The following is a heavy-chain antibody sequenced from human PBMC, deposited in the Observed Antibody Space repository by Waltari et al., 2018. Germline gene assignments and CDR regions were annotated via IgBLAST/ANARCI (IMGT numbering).Heavy chain of an antibody. V-gene: IGHV1-2*02. J-gene: IGHJ4*02. CDR1: GSGFTVYH. Sequence: VPLVQSGTEVKKPGASVKVSCKACGSGFTVYHLHWVRQTPGQGLEWLGWINPKNGDTSYAQNFLGRVTMTRDTSINTVYMDLSGLRSDDTAVFYCARDPGPIVGAPDYWGQGTLVTVSS. CDR2: INPKNGDT. D-gene: IGHD1-26*01. CDR3: ARDPGPIVGAPDY.